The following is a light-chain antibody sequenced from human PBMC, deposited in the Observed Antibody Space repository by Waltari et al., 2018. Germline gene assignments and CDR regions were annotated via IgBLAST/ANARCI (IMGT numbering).Light chain of an antibody. CDR3: SSYTSSGTRV. V-gene: IGLV2-14*03. CDR1: SDDIGTYNF. J-gene: IGLJ1*01. CDR2: DVT. Sequence: QPPLTQPASVSGSVGQSITISCTGTSDDIGTYNFVSWYQQYPGKAPKLIIYDVTDRPSGISHRCSGSQSGNTASLIISGLQDEDEADYHCSSYTSSGTRVFGTGTTVTVL.